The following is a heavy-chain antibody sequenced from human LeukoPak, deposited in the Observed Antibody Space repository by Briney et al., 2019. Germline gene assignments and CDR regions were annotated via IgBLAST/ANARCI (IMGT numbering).Heavy chain of an antibody. CDR1: GYTFTSYG. D-gene: IGHD3-3*01. J-gene: IGHJ4*02. Sequence: ASVKVSCKASGYTFTSYGISWVRQAPGQGLEWMGWISAYNGNTNYAQKLQGRVTMTTDTSTSTAYMELRSLRSDDTAVYYCAREDNLMDFWSGYSDYWGQGTLVTVSS. V-gene: IGHV1-18*01. CDR2: ISAYNGNT. CDR3: AREDNLMDFWSGYSDY.